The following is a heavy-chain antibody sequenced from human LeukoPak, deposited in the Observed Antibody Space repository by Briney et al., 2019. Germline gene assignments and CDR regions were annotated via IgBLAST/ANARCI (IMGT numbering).Heavy chain of an antibody. Sequence: GASVKVSCKASGYTFSNFDLNWVRQATGQGLEWVGYMNPNSGYTAYAQKFQGRVTMTEDTSTDTAYMELSSLRSEDTAVYYCATLSDIVVVPAPSGDAFDIRGQGTMVTVSS. CDR3: ATLSDIVVVPAPSGDAFDI. D-gene: IGHD2-2*01. V-gene: IGHV1-8*02. CDR1: GYTFSNFD. J-gene: IGHJ3*02. CDR2: MNPNSGYT.